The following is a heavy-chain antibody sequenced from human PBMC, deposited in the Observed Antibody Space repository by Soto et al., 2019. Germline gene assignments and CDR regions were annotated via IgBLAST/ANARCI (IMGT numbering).Heavy chain of an antibody. CDR3: ARPATGYSSGWYLDY. V-gene: IGHV5-51*01. CDR1: GHSFTSYW. CDR2: IYPGDSDT. J-gene: IGHJ4*02. Sequence: GESLKISCKGSGHSFTSYWIGWVRQMPGKGLEWMGIIYPGDSDTRYSPSFQGQVTISADKSISTAYLQWSSLKASDTAMYYCARPATGYSSGWYLDYWGQGTLVTVSS. D-gene: IGHD6-19*01.